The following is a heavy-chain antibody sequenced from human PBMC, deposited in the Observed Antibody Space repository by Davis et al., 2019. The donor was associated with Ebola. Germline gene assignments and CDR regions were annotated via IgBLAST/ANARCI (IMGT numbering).Heavy chain of an antibody. Sequence: GGSLRLSCAASGFTFSSYGMHWVRQAPGKGLEWVAVIWYDGSNKYYADSVKGRFTISRDNSKNTLYLQMNSLRAEDTAVYYCASWARIAVAGTPYWFDPWGQGTLLTVSS. CDR2: IWYDGSNK. V-gene: IGHV3-33*01. D-gene: IGHD6-19*01. CDR1: GFTFSSYG. CDR3: ASWARIAVAGTPYWFDP. J-gene: IGHJ5*02.